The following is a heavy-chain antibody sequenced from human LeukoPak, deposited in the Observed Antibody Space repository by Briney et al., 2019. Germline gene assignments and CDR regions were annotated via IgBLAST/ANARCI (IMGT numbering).Heavy chain of an antibody. D-gene: IGHD3-9*01. CDR2: MYYSGNT. V-gene: IGHV4-39*01. Sequence: PSETLSLTCTVSGGSISSTIYYWAWIRQPPEKGLEWIGSMYYSGNTYNNPSLKSRVTISVDTSKNQFSLKLSSVTAADTAVYCCARHFDYPNDFDIWGQGTMVTVFS. CDR3: ARHFDYPNDFDI. CDR1: GGSISSTIYY. J-gene: IGHJ3*02.